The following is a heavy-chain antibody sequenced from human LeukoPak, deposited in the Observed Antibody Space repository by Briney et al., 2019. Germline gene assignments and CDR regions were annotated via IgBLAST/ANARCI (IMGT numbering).Heavy chain of an antibody. J-gene: IGHJ4*02. V-gene: IGHV3-7*01. CDR2: IKQDGSEK. CDR1: KFNFKTYA. D-gene: IGHD7-27*01. Sequence: GGSLRLSCATSKFNFKTYAMSWVRQAPGKGLEWVANIKQDGSEKYYVDSVKGRFTISRDNAKNSLYLQMNSLRAEDTAVYYCARDHATGLYYFDYWGQGTLVTVSS. CDR3: ARDHATGLYYFDY.